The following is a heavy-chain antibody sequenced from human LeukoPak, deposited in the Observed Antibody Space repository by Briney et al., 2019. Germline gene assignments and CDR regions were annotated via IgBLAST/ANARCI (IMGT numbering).Heavy chain of an antibody. Sequence: GGSLRLSCAASGFTFSTYAMHWVRQAPGKGLEWVAVIPYDGSNKYYADSVKGRFTISRENSKNRLYLQMNGLRAEDTAVYYCARAEGYGGELDSWGQGTLVTVSS. CDR1: GFTFSTYA. D-gene: IGHD4-23*01. V-gene: IGHV3-30*04. CDR3: ARAEGYGGELDS. CDR2: IPYDGSNK. J-gene: IGHJ4*02.